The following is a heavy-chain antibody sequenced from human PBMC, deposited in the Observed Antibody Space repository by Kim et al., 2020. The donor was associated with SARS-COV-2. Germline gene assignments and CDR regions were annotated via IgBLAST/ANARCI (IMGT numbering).Heavy chain of an antibody. J-gene: IGHJ4*02. D-gene: IGHD3-3*01. Sequence: KSRVTISVDKSKNQFSLKLSSVTAADTAVYYCARVGYYDFWSGYFYFDYWGQGTLVTVSS. V-gene: IGHV4-4*02. CDR3: ARVGYYDFWSGYFYFDY.